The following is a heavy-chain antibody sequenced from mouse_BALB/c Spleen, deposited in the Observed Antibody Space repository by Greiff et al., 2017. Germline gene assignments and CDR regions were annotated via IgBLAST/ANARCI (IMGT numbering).Heavy chain of an antibody. J-gene: IGHJ1*01. CDR3: ARGSWYFDV. Sequence: EVHLVESGGGLVQPGGSRKLSCAASGFTFSSFGMHWVRQAPEKGLEWVAYISSGSSTIYYADTLKGRFTISRNNPKNTLFLQMTSLRAEDTAMYYCARGSWYFDVWGAGTTVTVSS. V-gene: IGHV5-17*02. CDR2: ISSGSSTI. CDR1: GFTFSSFG.